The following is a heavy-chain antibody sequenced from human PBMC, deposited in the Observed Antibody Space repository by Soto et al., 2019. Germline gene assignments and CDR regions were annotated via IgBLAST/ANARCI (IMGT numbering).Heavy chain of an antibody. CDR3: TTGSTSTKNY. D-gene: IGHD6-6*01. CDR1: GVTFSRQD. J-gene: IGHJ4*02. V-gene: IGHV1-69*01. CDR2: IIPIFGTP. Sequence: SVKFSCKASGVTFSRQDMRWVRQAPGQGLEWMGGIIPIFGTPQYAEKFQDRVTITADESTSTAYMELNSLKTEDTAVYYCTTGSTSTKNYWGQGALVTVSS.